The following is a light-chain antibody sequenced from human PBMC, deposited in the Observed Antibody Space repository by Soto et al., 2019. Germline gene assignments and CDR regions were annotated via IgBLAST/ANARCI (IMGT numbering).Light chain of an antibody. CDR3: QQYDGH. Sequence: DIQMTQSPSTLSASVGDRVTITCRASQSINTWLAWYQQKPGKAPKVLIYDASTLDSGVPSRFSGSGSGTDFTLTISSLQADDFATYYCQQYDGHFGQGTRLAIK. J-gene: IGKJ5*01. CDR2: DAS. CDR1: QSINTW. V-gene: IGKV1-5*01.